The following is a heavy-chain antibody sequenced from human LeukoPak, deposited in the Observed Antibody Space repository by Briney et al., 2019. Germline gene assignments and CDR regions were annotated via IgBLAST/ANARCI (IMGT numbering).Heavy chain of an antibody. D-gene: IGHD2-21*02. J-gene: IGHJ4*02. V-gene: IGHV3-66*01. CDR2: IYSGGST. Sequence: GGSLRLSCAASGFTVSSNYMSWVRQAPGKGLEWVSVIYSGGSTYYADSVKGRFTISRDNSKNTLYLQMNSLRAEDTAVYYCARDTYCGGDCCSDYWGQGTLVTVSS. CDR1: GFTVSSNY. CDR3: ARDTYCGGDCCSDY.